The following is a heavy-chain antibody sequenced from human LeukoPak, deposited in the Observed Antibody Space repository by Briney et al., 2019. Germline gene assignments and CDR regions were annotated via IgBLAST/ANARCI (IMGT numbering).Heavy chain of an antibody. CDR2: INGGGGNT. V-gene: IGHV3-23*01. J-gene: IGHJ4*02. Sequence: GGSLRLSCAASGFTFNSYVMSWVRQAPGKGLEWVSSINGGGGNTYYADSVKGRFTISRDNSKNMLYLQMNSLRADDTAIYYCAKTVVVITFRFDNWGQGALVTVSS. CDR3: AKTVVVITFRFDN. CDR1: GFTFNSYV. D-gene: IGHD2-21*01.